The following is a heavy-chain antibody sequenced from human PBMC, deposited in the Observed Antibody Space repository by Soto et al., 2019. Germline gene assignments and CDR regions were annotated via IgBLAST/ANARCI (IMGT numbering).Heavy chain of an antibody. J-gene: IGHJ6*03. CDR2: INHSGST. Sequence: SETLSLTCAVYGGSFSGYYWSWIRQPPGKGLEWIGEINHSGSTNYNPSLKSRVTISVDTSKNQFSLKLSSVTAADTAVYYCARGLEDYDILTGYSSSNYYYYYMDVWGKGTTVTVSS. V-gene: IGHV4-34*01. D-gene: IGHD3-9*01. CDR3: ARGLEDYDILTGYSSSNYYYYYMDV. CDR1: GGSFSGYY.